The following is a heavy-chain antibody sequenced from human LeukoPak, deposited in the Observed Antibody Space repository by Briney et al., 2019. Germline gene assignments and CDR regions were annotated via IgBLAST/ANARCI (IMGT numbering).Heavy chain of an antibody. CDR3: ARGGYYDSSSYPYFWKTNTDAFDI. D-gene: IGHD3-22*01. Sequence: PGGSLRLSCEGSGFTFSSYAMHWVRQAPGKGLEWVSVISYDESYQYYADFVKGRFTISRDNYKNTLYLQMNNMRPEDTAVFFCARGGYYDSSSYPYFWKTNTDAFDIWGRGTMVTVSA. CDR2: ISYDESYQ. V-gene: IGHV3-30*04. J-gene: IGHJ3*02. CDR1: GFTFSSYA.